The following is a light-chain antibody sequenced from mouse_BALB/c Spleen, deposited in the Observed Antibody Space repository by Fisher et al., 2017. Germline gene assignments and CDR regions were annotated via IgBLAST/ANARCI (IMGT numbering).Light chain of an antibody. CDR2: DTS. J-gene: IGKJ2*01. CDR1: SSVSY. V-gene: IGKV4-55*01. Sequence: IVLTQSPAIMSASPGEKVTMTCSASSSVSYMYWYQQKPGSSPRLLIYDTSKLASGVPARFSGSGSGTSYSLTISSVEAEDAATYYCQQYSGYPMYTFGGGTKLEIK. CDR3: QQYSGYPMYT.